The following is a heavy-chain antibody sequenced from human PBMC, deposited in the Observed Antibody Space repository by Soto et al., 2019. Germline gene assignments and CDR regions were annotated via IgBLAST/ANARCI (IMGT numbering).Heavy chain of an antibody. CDR2: IYYSGST. CDR1: GVSIRSYY. J-gene: IGHJ4*02. V-gene: IGHV4-59*01. CDR3: ARGGAQISSLTTFDY. D-gene: IGHD1-26*01. Sequence: SKTLSLTCTVSGVSIRSYYWSWIRQPPGKGLEWIGYIYYSGSTNYNPSLKSRVTMSVDTSKNQFSLKLRSVTAADTAVYYCARGGAQISSLTTFDYWGQGTLVTVSS.